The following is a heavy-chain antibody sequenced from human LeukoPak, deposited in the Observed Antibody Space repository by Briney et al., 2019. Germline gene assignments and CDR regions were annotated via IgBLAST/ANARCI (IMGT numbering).Heavy chain of an antibody. CDR3: AKDRQFSGGRYFIPDAFDI. D-gene: IGHD3-9*01. CDR1: GFTFSSYG. CDR2: ISYDGSNK. Sequence: GGSLRLSCAASGFTFSSYGMHWVRQAPGKGLEWVAVISYDGSNKYYADSVKGRFTISRDNSKNTLYLQMNSLRGDDTAVYYCAKDRQFSGGRYFIPDAFDIWGQGTMVTVSS. J-gene: IGHJ3*02. V-gene: IGHV3-30*18.